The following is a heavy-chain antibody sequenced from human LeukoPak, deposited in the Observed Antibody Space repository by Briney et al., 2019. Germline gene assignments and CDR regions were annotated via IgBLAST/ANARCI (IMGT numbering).Heavy chain of an antibody. J-gene: IGHJ2*01. Sequence: SENLSLTCSVSGGSISNYYWSWIRQPPGKGLEWIGSMYYSGSTNSNPSLKSRATISEDTSKRQFSLKLSSVTAADTAVYYCARAGYDTSGFWYFDLWGRGTLVTVSS. CDR2: MYYSGST. CDR3: ARAGYDTSGFWYFDL. CDR1: GGSISNYY. V-gene: IGHV4-59*01. D-gene: IGHD3-22*01.